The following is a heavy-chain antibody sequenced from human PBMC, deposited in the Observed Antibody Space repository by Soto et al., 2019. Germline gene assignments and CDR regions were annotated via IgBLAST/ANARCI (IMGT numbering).Heavy chain of an antibody. CDR1: GGSISSGGYS. D-gene: IGHD1-1*01. J-gene: IGHJ5*02. CDR3: ARDQLEGNWFDP. V-gene: IGHV4-30-2*01. Sequence: QLQLQESGSGLVRPSQTLSLTCAVSGGSISSGGYSWNWIRQPPGKGLEWVGYIYHSGRTLDNPSLTSRVTISVDKSKNQFSLKLSSVTAADTAVYYCARDQLEGNWFDPWGQGTLVTVSS. CDR2: IYHSGRT.